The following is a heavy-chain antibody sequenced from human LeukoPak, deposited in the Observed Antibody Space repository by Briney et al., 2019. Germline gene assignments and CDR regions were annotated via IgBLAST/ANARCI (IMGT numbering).Heavy chain of an antibody. D-gene: IGHD3-10*01. V-gene: IGHV3-53*01. CDR3: ARDLLGSGSYSTDAFDI. CDR1: GFTVSSNY. J-gene: IGHJ3*02. CDR2: IYSGGST. Sequence: GGSLRLSCAASGFTVSSNYMSWVRQAPGKGLEWVSVIYSGGSTYYADSVKGRFTISRDNSKNTLYLQMNSLRAEDTAVYYCARDLLGSGSYSTDAFDIWGQGTMVTVSS.